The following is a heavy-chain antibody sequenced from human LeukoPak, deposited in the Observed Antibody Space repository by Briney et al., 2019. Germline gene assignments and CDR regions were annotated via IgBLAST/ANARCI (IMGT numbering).Heavy chain of an antibody. Sequence: ASVKVSCKASGYTFSGYYMHWVRQAPGQGLEWMGWINPNSGGTNYAQKFQGWVTMTRDTSISTAYMELSRLRSDDTAVYYCARGTYYDMVFDYWGQGTLVTVSS. CDR1: GYTFSGYY. CDR2: INPNSGGT. V-gene: IGHV1-2*04. CDR3: ARGTYYDMVFDY. D-gene: IGHD3-22*01. J-gene: IGHJ4*02.